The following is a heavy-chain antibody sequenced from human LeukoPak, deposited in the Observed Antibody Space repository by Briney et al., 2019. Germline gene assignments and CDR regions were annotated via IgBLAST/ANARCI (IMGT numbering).Heavy chain of an antibody. D-gene: IGHD6-13*01. Sequence: GGSLRLSCAASGFTFSSYSMNWVRQAPGKGLEWVSSISSSSSYIYYADSVKGRFTISRDSAKNSLYLQMNSLRAEDTAVYYCARVAAAGNHYFDYWGQGTLVTVSS. CDR2: ISSSSSYI. CDR3: ARVAAAGNHYFDY. V-gene: IGHV3-21*01. CDR1: GFTFSSYS. J-gene: IGHJ4*02.